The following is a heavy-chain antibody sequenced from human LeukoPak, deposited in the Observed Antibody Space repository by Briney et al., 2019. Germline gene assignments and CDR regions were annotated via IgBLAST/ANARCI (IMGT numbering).Heavy chain of an antibody. CDR3: ARGGRWLQLVD. V-gene: IGHV4-59*01. Sequence: SETLSLTCTVSGGSISSYYWSWIRQPPGKGLEWIGYIYYSGSTNYNPSLKSRVTISVDTSKNQFSLKLSSVTAADTAVYYCARGGRWLQLVDWGQGTLVTVSS. CDR2: IYYSGST. D-gene: IGHD5-24*01. CDR1: GGSISSYY. J-gene: IGHJ4*02.